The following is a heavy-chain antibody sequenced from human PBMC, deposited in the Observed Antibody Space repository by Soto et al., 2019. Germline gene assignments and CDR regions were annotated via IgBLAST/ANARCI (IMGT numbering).Heavy chain of an antibody. CDR3: ARPQNFGEDGAFKI. D-gene: IGHD3-16*01. CDR2: IHTSGST. CDR1: GGSISDFY. V-gene: IGHV4-4*07. J-gene: IGHJ3*02. Sequence: PDTLSLTCTVSGGSISDFYWSWIRQPAGKGLEWIGRIHTSGSTNINPSLKSRVSLSVDTSRNQLSLTLTSVTAADTAAYYCARPQNFGEDGAFKIWGQGIVVTV.